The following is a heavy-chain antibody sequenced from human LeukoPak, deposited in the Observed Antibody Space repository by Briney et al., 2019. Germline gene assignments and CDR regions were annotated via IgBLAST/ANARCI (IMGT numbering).Heavy chain of an antibody. Sequence: PGGSLRLSCAASGFTFSDYSMNWVRQAPGKGLEWVANIRQDGSEKYYVDSVKGQFTISRDNAKNSLYLQMTSLRAEDTAVYYCARENRSTSCCFDYWGQGTLVTVSS. CDR1: GFTFSDYS. CDR2: IRQDGSEK. D-gene: IGHD2-2*01. CDR3: ARENRSTSCCFDY. J-gene: IGHJ4*02. V-gene: IGHV3-7*01.